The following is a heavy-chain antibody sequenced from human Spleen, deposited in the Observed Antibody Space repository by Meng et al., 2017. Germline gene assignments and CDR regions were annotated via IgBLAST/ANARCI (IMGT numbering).Heavy chain of an antibody. J-gene: IGHJ4*02. CDR3: ARDLSLTPYY. CDR2: INPNIGGT. CDR1: GYTFTGYY. Sequence: ASVKVSCKASGYTFTGYYMHWVRQAPGQGLEWMGRINPNIGGTNYAQKFQGRVTMTRDTSISTAYMVLSSLRSDDTAVYYCARDLSLTPYYWGQGTLVTVSS. V-gene: IGHV1-2*06. D-gene: IGHD2-15*01.